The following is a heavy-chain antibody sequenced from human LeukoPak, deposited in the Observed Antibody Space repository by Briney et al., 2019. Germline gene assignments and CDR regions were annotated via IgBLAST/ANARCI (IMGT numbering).Heavy chain of an antibody. D-gene: IGHD3-9*01. J-gene: IGHJ4*02. V-gene: IGHV1-46*01. Sequence: GRSLILSCAASGYTFTSYYMHWVRQAPGQGLEWMGIINPSGGSTSYAQKFQGRVTMTRDTSTSTVYMELSSLRSEDTAVYYCARVTSDIRYFVPWGYFDYWGQGTLVTVSS. CDR1: GYTFTSYY. CDR2: INPSGGST. CDR3: ARVTSDIRYFVPWGYFDY.